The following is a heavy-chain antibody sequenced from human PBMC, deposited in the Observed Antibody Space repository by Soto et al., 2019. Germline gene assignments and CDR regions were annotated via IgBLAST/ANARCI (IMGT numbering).Heavy chain of an antibody. J-gene: IGHJ3*02. CDR3: ARDNGSGWSFGGAFDI. D-gene: IGHD6-19*01. CDR1: GFTFSDYY. V-gene: IGHV3-11*01. Sequence: GGSLRLSCAASGFTFSDYYMSWIRQAPGKGLECVSYISSSGSTIYYADSVKGRFTISRDNAKNSLYLQMNSLRAEDTAVYYCARDNGSGWSFGGAFDIWGQGTMVTVSS. CDR2: ISSSGSTI.